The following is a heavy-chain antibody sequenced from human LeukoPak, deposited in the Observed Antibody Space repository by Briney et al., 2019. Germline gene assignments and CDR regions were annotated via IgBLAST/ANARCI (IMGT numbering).Heavy chain of an antibody. Sequence: GGSLRLSCAASGFTFSSYGMNWVRQAPGKGLEWVSYISSSGSTIYYADSVKGRFTISRDNAKNSLYLQMNSLRAEDTAVYYCAREGGSYYFDYWGQGTLVTVSS. J-gene: IGHJ4*02. CDR2: ISSSGSTI. V-gene: IGHV3-48*03. D-gene: IGHD3-16*01. CDR3: AREGGSYYFDY. CDR1: GFTFSSYG.